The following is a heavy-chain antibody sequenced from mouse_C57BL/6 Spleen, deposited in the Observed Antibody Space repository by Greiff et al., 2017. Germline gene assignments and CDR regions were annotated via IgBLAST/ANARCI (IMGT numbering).Heavy chain of an antibody. J-gene: IGHJ4*01. D-gene: IGHD2-3*01. CDR2: IDPSDSYT. Sequence: QVQLQQPGAELVRPGTSVKLSCKASGYTFTSYWMHWVKQRPGQGLEWIGVIDPSDSYTNYNQKFKGKATLTVDTSSSTAYMQLSSLTSEDSAVYYCARGLLHAMDYWGQGTSVTVSS. V-gene: IGHV1-59*01. CDR3: ARGLLHAMDY. CDR1: GYTFTSYW.